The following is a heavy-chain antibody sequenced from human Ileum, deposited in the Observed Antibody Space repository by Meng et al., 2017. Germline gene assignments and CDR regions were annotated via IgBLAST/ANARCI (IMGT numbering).Heavy chain of an antibody. CDR3: ARNTVGTTTLDY. D-gene: IGHD1-1*01. Sequence: QVHLLAAWLEVENPWASVNASCQTFGYTCTTYAKHWWRQAPGQGLEWMCWINVDNGDTRYSQKFQGRLTITRDTSASTAYLELSSLTSEDTAVYYCARNTVGTTTLDYWCQGTLVTVSS. CDR2: INVDNGDT. J-gene: IGHJ4*02. CDR1: GYTCTTYA. V-gene: IGHV1-3*01.